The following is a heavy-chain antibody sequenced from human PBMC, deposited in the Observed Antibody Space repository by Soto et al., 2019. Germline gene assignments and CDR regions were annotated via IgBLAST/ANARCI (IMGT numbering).Heavy chain of an antibody. D-gene: IGHD5-12*01. V-gene: IGHV1-69*06. Sequence: ASVKVSCKASGGTFSSYAISWVRQAPGQGLEWMGGIIPIFGTANYAQKFQGRVTITADKSTSTAYMELSSLRSEDTAVYYCARERCHGYNCSSSGPHYYFDYWRQGTLVTVSS. CDR2: IIPIFGTA. J-gene: IGHJ4*02. CDR3: ARERCHGYNCSSSGPHYYFDY. CDR1: GGTFSSYA.